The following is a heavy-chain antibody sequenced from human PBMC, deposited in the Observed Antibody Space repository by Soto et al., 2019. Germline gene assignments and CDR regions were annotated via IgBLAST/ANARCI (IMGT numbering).Heavy chain of an antibody. D-gene: IGHD3-10*01. J-gene: IGHJ4*02. CDR2: IKTDGSET. CDR3: TSDRYPRFYHGSGSYPYY. V-gene: IGHV3-7*03. CDR1: GFTFSSFW. Sequence: PGGTLRLSCAASGFTFSSFWMSWVRQAPGKGLEWVANIKTDGSETHYVDSVKGRFTISRDNPKTSLFLQMNSLRVEGTAVYFCTSDRYPRFYHGSGSYPYYWGQGTPATVSS.